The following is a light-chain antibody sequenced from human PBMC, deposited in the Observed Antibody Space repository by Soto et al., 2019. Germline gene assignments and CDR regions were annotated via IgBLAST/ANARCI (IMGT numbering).Light chain of an antibody. J-gene: IGLJ1*01. V-gene: IGLV2-8*01. CDR2: EVN. Sequence: QSALTQPPSASGSPGQSVAISCTGTSSDVGGYNYVSWYQQHPGTAPKLMMYEVNKQPSGVPDRLSGSKTGNTASLTVSGLQAEDEADYYCSSYAGSSNVFGTGTKV. CDR1: SSDVGGYNY. CDR3: SSYAGSSNV.